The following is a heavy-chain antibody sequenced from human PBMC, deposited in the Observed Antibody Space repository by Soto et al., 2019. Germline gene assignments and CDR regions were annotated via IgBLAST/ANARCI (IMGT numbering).Heavy chain of an antibody. V-gene: IGHV4-31*03. J-gene: IGHJ4*02. CDR2: IYYSGST. D-gene: IGHD3-22*01. Sequence: SETLSLTCTVSGGSISSGGYYWSWIRQHPGKGLEWIGYIYYSGSTYYNPSLKSRVTISVDTSKNQFSLKLSSVTAADTAVYYCARSGATYYDDSSAPRPQPRVDFWGQGNLVTFSS. CDR3: ARSGATYYDDSSAPRPQPRVDF. CDR1: GGSISSGGYY.